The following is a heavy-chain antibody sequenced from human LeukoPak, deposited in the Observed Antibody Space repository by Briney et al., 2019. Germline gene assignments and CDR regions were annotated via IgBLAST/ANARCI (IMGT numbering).Heavy chain of an antibody. CDR2: ISWNSGSI. Sequence: PGRSLRLSCAASGFTFDDYAMHWVRQAPGKGLEWVSGISWNSGSIGYADSVKGRFTISRDNAKNSLYLQMNSLRAEDTALYYCAKDIRTRKYYGSGSYPTYYYYYYGMDVWGQGTTVTVSS. V-gene: IGHV3-9*01. CDR1: GFTFDDYA. D-gene: IGHD3-10*01. CDR3: AKDIRTRKYYGSGSYPTYYYYYYGMDV. J-gene: IGHJ6*02.